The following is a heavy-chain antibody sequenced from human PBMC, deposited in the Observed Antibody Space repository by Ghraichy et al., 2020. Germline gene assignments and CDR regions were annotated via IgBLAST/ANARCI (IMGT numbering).Heavy chain of an antibody. CDR2: FDPEDGET. CDR1: GYTLTELS. D-gene: IGHD3-10*01. Sequence: ASVKVSCKVSGYTLTELSMHWVRQAPGKGLEWMGGFDPEDGETIYAQKFQGRVTMTEDTSTDTAYMELSSLRSEDTAVYYCATEVYYGSGTRPGYFDYWGQGTLVTVSS. CDR3: ATEVYYGSGTRPGYFDY. V-gene: IGHV1-24*01. J-gene: IGHJ4*02.